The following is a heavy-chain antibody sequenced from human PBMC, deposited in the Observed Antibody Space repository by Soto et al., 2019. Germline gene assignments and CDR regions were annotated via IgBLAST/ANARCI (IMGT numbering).Heavy chain of an antibody. CDR2: IYYTGST. Sequence: PSETLFLTCTVSDGSINSFYWTWIRQPPGKRLEWIGYIYYTGSTNYNPSLNSRVTISLDTSKNQVSLTLTSVTAADTAVYYCAALGTVYRAVDHWGQGTLVTVSS. V-gene: IGHV4-59*01. CDR3: AALGTVYRAVDH. D-gene: IGHD3-9*01. CDR1: DGSINSFY. J-gene: IGHJ4*02.